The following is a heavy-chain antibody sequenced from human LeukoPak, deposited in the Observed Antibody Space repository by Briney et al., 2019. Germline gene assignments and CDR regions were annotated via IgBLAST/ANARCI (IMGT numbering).Heavy chain of an antibody. CDR3: AKGPVCSSTSCYSVGAFDI. V-gene: IGHV3-23*01. Sequence: PGGSLRLSCAASGFTLSTYAMSWVRQTPGKGLEWVAATSSSDAGTYHADSVRGRFTISRDNSKNTLYLQMNSLRAEDTALYYCAKGPVCSSTSCYSVGAFDIWGQGTMVTVSS. CDR2: TSSSDAGT. CDR1: GFTLSTYA. D-gene: IGHD2-2*01. J-gene: IGHJ3*02.